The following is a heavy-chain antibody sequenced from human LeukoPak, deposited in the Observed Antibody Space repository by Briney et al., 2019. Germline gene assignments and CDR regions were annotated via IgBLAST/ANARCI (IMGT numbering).Heavy chain of an antibody. D-gene: IGHD1-26*01. J-gene: IGHJ3*02. V-gene: IGHV1-2*02. CDR1: GYTFTGYY. CDR2: INPNSGGT. Sequence: ASVKVSCTASGYTFTGYYMHWVRQAPGQGLEWMGWINPNSGGTNYAQKFQGRVTMTRDTSISTAYMELSRLRSDDTAVYYCAREQEREPEAFDIWGQGTMVTVSS. CDR3: AREQEREPEAFDI.